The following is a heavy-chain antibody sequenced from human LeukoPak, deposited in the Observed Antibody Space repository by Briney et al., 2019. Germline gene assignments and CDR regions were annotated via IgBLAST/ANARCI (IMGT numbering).Heavy chain of an antibody. CDR1: GYTFTGYY. CDR3: AREMGGSCSGGSCYSGRWFDP. D-gene: IGHD2-15*01. J-gene: IGHJ5*02. Sequence: ASVKVSCKASGYTFTGYYMHWVRQAPGQGLEWMGWINPNSGGTNYVQKFQGRVTMTRDTSISTAYMELSRLRSDDTAVYYCAREMGGSCSGGSCYSGRWFDPWGQGTLVTVSS. CDR2: INPNSGGT. V-gene: IGHV1-2*02.